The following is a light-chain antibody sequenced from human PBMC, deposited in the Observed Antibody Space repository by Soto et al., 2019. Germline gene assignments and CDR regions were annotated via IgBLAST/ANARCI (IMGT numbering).Light chain of an antibody. J-gene: IGKJ1*01. V-gene: IGKV1-5*01. CDR1: QSISSW. CDR2: DAS. Sequence: DIQMTQSPSTLSASVGDRVSITCRASQSISSWLAWYQQKPGKAPKLLMHDASNLESGVPSRFSGSGSGTEFTLTISSLQPDDFATYYCQQYNSYRTFGQGTKVDIK. CDR3: QQYNSYRT.